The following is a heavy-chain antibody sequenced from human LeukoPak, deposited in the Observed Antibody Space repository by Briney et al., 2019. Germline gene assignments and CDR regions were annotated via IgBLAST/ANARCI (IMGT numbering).Heavy chain of an antibody. V-gene: IGHV3-21*01. CDR1: GFTFSSYS. Sequence: GGSLRLSCAASGFTFSSYSMNWVRQAPGKGLEWVSSISSNSIYVFYADSMKGRFTISRDNSKNTLYLQMNSLRAEDTAVYYCAKDWGRGYSYGSHAFDIWGQGTMVTVSS. J-gene: IGHJ3*02. CDR3: AKDWGRGYSYGSHAFDI. CDR2: ISSNSIYV. D-gene: IGHD5-18*01.